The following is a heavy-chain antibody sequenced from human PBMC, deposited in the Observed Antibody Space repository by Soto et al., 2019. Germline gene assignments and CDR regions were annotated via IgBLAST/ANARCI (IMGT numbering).Heavy chain of an antibody. CDR2: VYWDDDK. V-gene: IGHV2-5*02. J-gene: IGHJ4*02. Sequence: ITLEESGPTLVKPTETLTLTCTFSGFSLTTGVGVGWVRQPPGKALEWLALVYWDDDKHYTPSLMSRLTITKDISKGQVVLTMTNMAPVDTATYYCATLTADFWGPGTLVTVSS. CDR3: ATLTADF. CDR1: GFSLTTGVG.